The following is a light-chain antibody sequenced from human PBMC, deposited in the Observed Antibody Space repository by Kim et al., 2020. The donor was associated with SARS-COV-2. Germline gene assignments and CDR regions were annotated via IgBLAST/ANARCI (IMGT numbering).Light chain of an antibody. Sequence: QSALTQPASVSGSPGQSITISCTGTSSDIGAYNFVSWYQQHPGKAPKLIIYDVSNRPSGVSNRFSGSKSGNTASLTISGLQAEDGADYYCSSYTSFSTLVFGGGTQLTVL. CDR3: SSYTSFSTLV. J-gene: IGLJ2*01. V-gene: IGLV2-14*03. CDR1: SSDIGAYNF. CDR2: DVS.